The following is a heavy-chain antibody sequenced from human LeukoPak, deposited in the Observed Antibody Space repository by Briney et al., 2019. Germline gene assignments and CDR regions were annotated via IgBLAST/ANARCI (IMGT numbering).Heavy chain of an antibody. D-gene: IGHD2-2*01. V-gene: IGHV3-11*04. CDR2: ISSSSSTI. Sequence: GGTLRLSCAASGFTFSDYYMSWIRKAQGQGLEGVLYISSSSSTICSDDSVKGRFTISRDNAKNSLYLQMNSLRAEDTAVYYCARGGYCSSTSCQYFSEYFQHWGQGTLVTVSS. CDR1: GFTFSDYY. CDR3: ARGGYCSSTSCQYFSEYFQH. J-gene: IGHJ1*01.